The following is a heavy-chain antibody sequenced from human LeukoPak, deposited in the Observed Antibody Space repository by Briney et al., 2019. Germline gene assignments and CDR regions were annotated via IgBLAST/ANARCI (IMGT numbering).Heavy chain of an antibody. Sequence: SQTLSLTCAVSGGSISSGGYSWSWIRQPPGKGLEWIGYIYHSGSTYYNPSLKSRVTISVDTSKNQFSLKLSSVTAADTAVYYCARGVADYWGQGTLVTVSS. J-gene: IGHJ4*02. CDR2: IYHSGST. CDR1: GGSISSGGYS. CDR3: ARGVADY. V-gene: IGHV4-30-2*01.